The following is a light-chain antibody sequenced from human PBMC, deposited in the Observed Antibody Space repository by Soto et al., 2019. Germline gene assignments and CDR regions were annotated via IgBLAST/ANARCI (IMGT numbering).Light chain of an antibody. CDR1: SADLGGYNY. J-gene: IGLJ2*01. CDR3: GSYTATNTGL. Sequence: QSALTQPPSASGSPGQSVTISCTGISADLGGYNYVSWYQQHPGKAPRLIIYEFTKRPSGVPDRFSGSNSANTASLTVSGLQAEDEAEYYCGSYTATNTGLFGGGTNLTVL. V-gene: IGLV2-8*01. CDR2: EFT.